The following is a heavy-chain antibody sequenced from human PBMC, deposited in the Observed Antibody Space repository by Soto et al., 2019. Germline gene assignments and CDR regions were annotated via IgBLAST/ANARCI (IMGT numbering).Heavy chain of an antibody. CDR3: ARKNSGTTDYYGMDV. V-gene: IGHV3-13*01. J-gene: IGHJ6*02. D-gene: IGHD1-7*01. CDR2: IGTAGDT. CDR1: GFTFSSYD. Sequence: GGSLRLSCAASGFTFSSYDMHWVRQATGKGLEWVSAIGTAGDTYYPGSVKGRFTISRENAKNSLYLQMNSLRAEDTAVYYCARKNSGTTDYYGMDVWGQGTTVTVSS.